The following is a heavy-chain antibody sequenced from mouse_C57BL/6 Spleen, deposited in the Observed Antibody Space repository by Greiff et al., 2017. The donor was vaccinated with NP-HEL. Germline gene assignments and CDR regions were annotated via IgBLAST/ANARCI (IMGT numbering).Heavy chain of an antibody. V-gene: IGHV1-69*01. J-gene: IGHJ3*01. CDR3: ARLDDGYWFAY. Sequence: QVQLQQPGAELVMPGASVKLSCKASGYTFTSYWMHWVKQRPGQGLEWIGEIDPSDSYTNYNQKFKGKSTLTVDKSSSTAYMQLSSLTSEDSAVYYCARLDDGYWFAYWGQGTLVTVSA. CDR2: IDPSDSYT. CDR1: GYTFTSYW. D-gene: IGHD2-3*01.